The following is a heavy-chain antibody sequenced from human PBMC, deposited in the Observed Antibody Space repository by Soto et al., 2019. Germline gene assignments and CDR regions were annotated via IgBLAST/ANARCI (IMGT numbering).Heavy chain of an antibody. CDR2: MNPNSGNT. V-gene: IGHV1-8*01. CDR1: GYTFTSYD. D-gene: IGHD1-26*01. CDR3: ARERSSGAFDI. J-gene: IGHJ3*02. Sequence: QVQLVQSGAEVKKPGASVKVSCKTSGYTFTSYDINWVRQAAGKGLERMGWMNPNSGNTAYVQQFQGRVTMTRNTTISTAYLELSRLRSEATAVYYCARERSSGAFDISGQGTRVTVSS.